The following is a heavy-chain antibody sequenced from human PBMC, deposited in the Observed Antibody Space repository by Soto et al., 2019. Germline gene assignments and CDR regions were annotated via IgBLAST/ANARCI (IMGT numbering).Heavy chain of an antibody. CDR3: ARAKQQWLVQGSLDY. D-gene: IGHD6-19*01. CDR1: GYTFTSHD. J-gene: IGHJ4*01. Sequence: ASVKVSCKASGYTFTSHDISWVRQAPGQGLEWMGWISPYNGNTNYAQRLQGRVTMTADTSTSTAYMELRSLRSEDTAVYYCARAKQQWLVQGSLDYWGHGTLVTVSS. CDR2: ISPYNGNT. V-gene: IGHV1-18*01.